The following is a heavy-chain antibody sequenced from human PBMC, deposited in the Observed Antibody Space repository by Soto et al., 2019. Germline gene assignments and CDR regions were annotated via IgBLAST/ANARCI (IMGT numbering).Heavy chain of an antibody. CDR3: ARDTTLSYGSRYYYYYGMDV. CDR2: INPNSGGT. V-gene: IGHV1-2*04. Sequence: SVKVSCKASGYTFTGYYMHWVRQAPGQGLEWMGWINPNSGGTNYAQKFQGWVTMTRDTSISTAYMELSRLRSDDTAVYYCARDTTLSYGSRYYYYYGMDVWGQGTTVTVSS. J-gene: IGHJ6*02. CDR1: GYTFTGYY. D-gene: IGHD3-10*01.